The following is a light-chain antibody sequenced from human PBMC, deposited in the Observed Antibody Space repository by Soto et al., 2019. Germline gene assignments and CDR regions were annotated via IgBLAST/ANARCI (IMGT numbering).Light chain of an antibody. V-gene: IGLV1-47*01. J-gene: IGLJ2*01. CDR1: RSNVGSHA. CDR3: VTWDDSLSIVV. CDR2: GND. Sequence: QSVLTQPPLASGSLGHRAIVSCSGSRSNVGSHAVNWYQQLPRTAPQVVIYGNDQRPAGVPDRFSGSKSGTSASLAISGLRSEDEADYFCVTWDDSLSIVVFGGGTKVTVL.